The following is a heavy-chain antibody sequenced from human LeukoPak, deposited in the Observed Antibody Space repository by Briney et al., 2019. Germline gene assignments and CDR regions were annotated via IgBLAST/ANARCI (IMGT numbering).Heavy chain of an antibody. Sequence: GGSLRLSCAASGFTFSSYWMPWVRQAPGKGLVWVSRINSDGSSTSYADSVKGRFTISRDNAKNTLYLQMNSLRAEDTAVYYCARAGYYYDSSGYYSGWGQGTLVTVSS. D-gene: IGHD3-22*01. CDR1: GFTFSSYW. CDR3: ARAGYYYDSSGYYSG. V-gene: IGHV3-74*01. CDR2: INSDGSST. J-gene: IGHJ4*02.